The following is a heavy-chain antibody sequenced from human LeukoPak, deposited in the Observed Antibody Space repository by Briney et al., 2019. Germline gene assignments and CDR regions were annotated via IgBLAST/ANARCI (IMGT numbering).Heavy chain of an antibody. V-gene: IGHV3-30*02. CDR1: GFTFSSYG. Sequence: GGSLRLSCAASGFTFSSYGMHWVRQAPGKGLEWVAFIRYDGTNKYYADSVKGRFTISRDNSKNTLDLQMNSLRVEDTAVYYCARYYRESSGASPLDYWGQGPRVTVSS. CDR3: ARYYRESSGASPLDY. CDR2: IRYDGTNK. D-gene: IGHD3-22*01. J-gene: IGHJ4*02.